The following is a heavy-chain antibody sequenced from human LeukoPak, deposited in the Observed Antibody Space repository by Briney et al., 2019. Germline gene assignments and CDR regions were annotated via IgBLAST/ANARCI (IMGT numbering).Heavy chain of an antibody. V-gene: IGHV1-3*01. CDR1: GYTFTSYA. D-gene: IGHD1-26*01. CDR3: AGGELRSDFDY. Sequence: GASVKVSCKASGYTFTSYAMHWVRQAPGQRLEWMGWINAGNGNTKYSQKFQGRVTITRDTSASTAYMELSSLRSEDTAVYHCAGGELRSDFDYWGQGTLVTVSS. CDR2: INAGNGNT. J-gene: IGHJ4*02.